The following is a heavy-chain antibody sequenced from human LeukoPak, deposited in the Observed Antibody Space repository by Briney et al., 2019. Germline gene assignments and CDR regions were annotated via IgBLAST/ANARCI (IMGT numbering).Heavy chain of an antibody. CDR3: ARVANGDYLGYYYYGMDV. V-gene: IGHV3-30*03. CDR2: ISSDGNNK. Sequence: GGSLRLSCAASGFTFNRYGMHWVRQAPGKGLEWVTFISSDGNNKYYADSVKGRFTISRDNSKNTLYLQMNSLRAEDTAVYYCARVANGDYLGYYYYGMDVWGQGTTVTVSS. J-gene: IGHJ6*02. D-gene: IGHD4-17*01. CDR1: GFTFNRYG.